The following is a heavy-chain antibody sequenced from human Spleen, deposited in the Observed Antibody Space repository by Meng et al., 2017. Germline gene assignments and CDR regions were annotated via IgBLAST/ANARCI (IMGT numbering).Heavy chain of an antibody. CDR2: INPNSGDT. J-gene: IGHJ4*02. V-gene: IGHV1-2*06. CDR1: GYNFPDYY. CDR3: ARDEDISAAGYLLGDF. Sequence: QVELVQSGAEVKKPGASVKVSCKPSGYNFPDYYLHGVRRAPGQGLEWMGRINPNSGDTLYAQKFQGRVSMTGDTSISTAYMELSGLRSDDTAVYYCARDEDISAAGYLLGDFWGQGTLVTVSS. D-gene: IGHD6-13*01.